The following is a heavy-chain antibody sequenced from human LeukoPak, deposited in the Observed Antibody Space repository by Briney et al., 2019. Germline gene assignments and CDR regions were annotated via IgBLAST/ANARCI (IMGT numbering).Heavy chain of an antibody. V-gene: IGHV1-18*01. CDR1: GYTFTSYG. J-gene: IGHJ4*02. D-gene: IGHD1-1*01. CDR3: ARDRWKALGGDY. CDR2: ISAYNGNT. Sequence: ASVKVSCKASGYTFTSYGISWVRQAPGQGLEWMVWISAYNGNTNYAQNLQDRVTMTTDTSTSTAYMELRSLRSDDTAVYYCARDRWKALGGDYWGQGTLVTVSS.